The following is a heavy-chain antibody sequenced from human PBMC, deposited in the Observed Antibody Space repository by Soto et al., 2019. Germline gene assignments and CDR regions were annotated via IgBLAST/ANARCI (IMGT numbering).Heavy chain of an antibody. Sequence: PSETLCLTCTVSTGSDSSDPFYWTRIRQHPGKGLEWTGYISYRGNTYYHPSLNSRVTISIDTSKNQFSLRLNSVTAADTAVYYCARSGYSSSDFDLWGQGTLVTVSS. J-gene: IGHJ4*03. CDR3: ARSGYSSSDFDL. D-gene: IGHD6-13*01. CDR2: ISYRGNT. V-gene: IGHV4-31*03. CDR1: TGSDSSDPFY.